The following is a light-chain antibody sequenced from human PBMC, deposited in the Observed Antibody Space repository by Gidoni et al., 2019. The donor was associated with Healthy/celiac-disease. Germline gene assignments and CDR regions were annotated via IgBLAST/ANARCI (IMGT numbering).Light chain of an antibody. CDR3: QAWDSSTAYV. CDR1: KLGDKY. V-gene: IGLV3-1*01. J-gene: IGLJ2*01. CDR2: QDN. Sequence: SYELTQPPSVSVSPGQTASITCSGDKLGDKYACWYQQKPGQSPVLVIYQDNKRPSGIPQRFSGSNSGNTATLTISGTQAMDEADYYCQAWDSSTAYVCGGGTKLTVL.